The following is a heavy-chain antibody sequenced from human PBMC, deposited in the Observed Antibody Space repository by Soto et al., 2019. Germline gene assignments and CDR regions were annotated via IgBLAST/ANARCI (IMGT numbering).Heavy chain of an antibody. D-gene: IGHD4-4*01. J-gene: IGHJ4*02. CDR2: IFYTGST. Sequence: SQTLSLTCTVSGDSISSYYWSWIRQPPGKGLEWIGYIFYTGSTDYNPSLKSRVTISADTSKNQFSLKLSSVTAADTAVYYCARDQGVTTLFDYWGQGNLVTVS. CDR3: ARDQGVTTLFDY. V-gene: IGHV4-59*01. CDR1: GDSISSYY.